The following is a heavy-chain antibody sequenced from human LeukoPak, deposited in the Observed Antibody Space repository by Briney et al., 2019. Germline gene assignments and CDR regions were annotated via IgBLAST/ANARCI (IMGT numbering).Heavy chain of an antibody. J-gene: IGHJ6*02. Sequence: GGSLRPSCAASGFTFSSYSMNWVRQAPGKGREWVSSISSSSSYIYYAESVKGRFTISRDNAKNSLYLQMNSLRAGDTAVYYCARVLLSGMDVWGQGTTVTVSS. CDR1: GFTFSSYS. CDR3: ARVLLSGMDV. V-gene: IGHV3-21*01. CDR2: ISSSSSYI. D-gene: IGHD3-10*01.